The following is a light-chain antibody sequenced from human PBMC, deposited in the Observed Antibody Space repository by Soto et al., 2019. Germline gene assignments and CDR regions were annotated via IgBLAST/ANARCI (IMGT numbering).Light chain of an antibody. CDR3: QEYNNWPPDT. Sequence: EIVMTQSPATLSVSPGERVTLSCRASQSVRSNLAWYQQRPGQAPRLLIYGASTRATGIPARFSGSGSGTEFTLTITSLQSEDFAVYYWQEYNNWPPDTFGHGTKLEIK. J-gene: IGKJ2*01. CDR2: GAS. V-gene: IGKV3-15*01. CDR1: QSVRSN.